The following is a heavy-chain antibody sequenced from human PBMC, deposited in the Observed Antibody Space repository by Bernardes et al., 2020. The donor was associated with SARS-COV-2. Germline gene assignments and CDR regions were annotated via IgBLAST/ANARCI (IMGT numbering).Heavy chain of an antibody. CDR2: IYSGGST. J-gene: IGHJ4*02. Sequence: GWSLRLSCAASGFTVSSNYMSWVRQAPGKGLEWVSVIYSGGSTYYADSVKGRFTISRDNSKNTLYLQMNSLRAEDTAVYYCARERELAFDYWGQGTLVTVSS. CDR3: ARERELAFDY. D-gene: IGHD1-7*01. V-gene: IGHV3-66*01. CDR1: GFTVSSNY.